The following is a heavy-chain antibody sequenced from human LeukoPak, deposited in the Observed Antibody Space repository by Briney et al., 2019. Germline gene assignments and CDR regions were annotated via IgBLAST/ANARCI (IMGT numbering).Heavy chain of an antibody. Sequence: GGSLRLSCAASGFTFSSYAMHWVRQAPGKGLEWVAVISYDGSNKYYPDSVKGRFTISRDNSKKTLYLQMNSLRAEDTAVYYCARDIGADYDFWSGYFDDDYWGQGTLVTVSS. CDR1: GFTFSSYA. J-gene: IGHJ4*02. CDR3: ARDIGADYDFWSGYFDDDY. V-gene: IGHV3-30*01. CDR2: ISYDGSNK. D-gene: IGHD3-3*01.